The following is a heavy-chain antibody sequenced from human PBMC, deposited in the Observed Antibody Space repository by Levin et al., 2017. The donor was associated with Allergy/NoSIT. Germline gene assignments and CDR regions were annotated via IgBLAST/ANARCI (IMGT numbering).Heavy chain of an antibody. J-gene: IGHJ3*02. CDR3: ARLGYCSSTSCYRAYFDI. CDR1: FSPFPFSS. D-gene: IGHD2-2*02. Sequence: GESLKISFPSSFSPFPFSSLPFFLPSPGQGLEWMGWINPNSGGTNYAQKFQGRVTMTRDTSISTAYMELSRLRSDDTAVYYCARLGYCSSTSCYRAYFDIWGQGTMVTVSS. V-gene: IGHV1-2*02. CDR2: INPNSGGT.